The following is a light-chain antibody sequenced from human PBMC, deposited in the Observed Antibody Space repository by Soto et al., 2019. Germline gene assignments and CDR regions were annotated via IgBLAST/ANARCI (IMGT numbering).Light chain of an antibody. V-gene: IGKV3-15*01. CDR2: GAS. Sequence: EIVMTQSPATLSVSPGERAALSRRASQSVSSNLAWYQQKPGQAPRLLIYGASTRATGITARFSGSGSGTEFTLTISSLQSEDFAVYYCQQYNNWLRTFGQGTKVDIK. J-gene: IGKJ1*01. CDR3: QQYNNWLRT. CDR1: QSVSSN.